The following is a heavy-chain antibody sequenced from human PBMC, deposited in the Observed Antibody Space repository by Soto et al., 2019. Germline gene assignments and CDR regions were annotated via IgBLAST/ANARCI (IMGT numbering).Heavy chain of an antibody. D-gene: IGHD3-22*01. CDR3: ARDQSDDSSGYYYESDWYFDL. CDR2: ISSSSSTI. Sequence: GGSLRLSCAASGFTFSSYSMNWVRQAPGKGLEWVSYISSSSSTIYYADSVKGRFTISRDNAKNSLYLQMNSLRDEGTAVYYCARDQSDDSSGYYYESDWYFDLWGRGTLVTVSS. J-gene: IGHJ2*01. V-gene: IGHV3-48*02. CDR1: GFTFSSYS.